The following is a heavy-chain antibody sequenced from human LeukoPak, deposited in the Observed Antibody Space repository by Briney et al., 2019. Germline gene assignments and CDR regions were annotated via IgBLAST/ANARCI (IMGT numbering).Heavy chain of an antibody. V-gene: IGHV1-2*02. CDR2: INPNSGGT. J-gene: IGHJ5*02. Sequence: ASVKVSCKASGYTFTGYYMHWVRQAPGRGLEWMGWINPNSGGTNYAQKFQGRVTMTRDTSISTAYMELSRLRSDDTAVYYCASGGITIFGVVIIGWFDPWGQGTLVTVSS. D-gene: IGHD3-3*01. CDR1: GYTFTGYY. CDR3: ASGGITIFGVVIIGWFDP.